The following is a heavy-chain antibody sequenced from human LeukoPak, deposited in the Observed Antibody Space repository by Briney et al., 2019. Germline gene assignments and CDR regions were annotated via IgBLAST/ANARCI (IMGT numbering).Heavy chain of an antibody. J-gene: IGHJ4*01. Sequence: KPGGSLRLSCAASGFTFSRYCMNWVRQAGGKGGGWGASISSSSSSFYSAASLKGRFTISRDNPNNSLYLQMNSLRAEDTAVYYCARGPGDYCDYQLFFDYWGHRTLVTVSS. CDR1: GFTFSRYC. CDR2: ISSSSSSF. D-gene: IGHD4-17*01. CDR3: ARGPGDYCDYQLFFDY. V-gene: IGHV3-21*01.